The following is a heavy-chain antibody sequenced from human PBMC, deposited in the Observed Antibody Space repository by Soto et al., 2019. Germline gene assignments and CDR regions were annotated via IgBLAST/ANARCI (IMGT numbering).Heavy chain of an antibody. Sequence: LSLTCTVSGDSIDRSNYYWDWIRQPPGKGLEWIGTTYYNGNAYYNPSLKSRVTMSVDTSKNQFSLKLISVTAADTAVYYCARHFVAVVIKGWGDRGQGAPVTVSS. CDR3: ARHFVAVVIKGWGD. V-gene: IGHV4-39*01. D-gene: IGHD3-22*01. CDR1: GDSIDRSNYY. J-gene: IGHJ4*02. CDR2: TYYNGNA.